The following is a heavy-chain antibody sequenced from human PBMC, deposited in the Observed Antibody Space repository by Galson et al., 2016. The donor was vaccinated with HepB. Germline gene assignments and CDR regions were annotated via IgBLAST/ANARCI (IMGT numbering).Heavy chain of an antibody. V-gene: IGHV6-1*01. J-gene: IGHJ5*02. CDR2: TYYRSRWYN. D-gene: IGHD2/OR15-2a*01. Sequence: CAISGDSVSSSSAAWTWIRQSPLRGLEWLGRTYYRSRWYNDSAVSVQSRISIHPDTSKNQFSLQLNSVTPEDTAVYYCARVRCSTFRCQNWFDPWGQGTLVTVSS. CDR1: GDSVSSSSAA. CDR3: ARVRCSTFRCQNWFDP.